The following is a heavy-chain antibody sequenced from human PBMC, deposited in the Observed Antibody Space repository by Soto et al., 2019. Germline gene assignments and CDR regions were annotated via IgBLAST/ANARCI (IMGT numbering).Heavy chain of an antibody. D-gene: IGHD5-12*01. CDR3: ARDVDRTSHLNWFDP. V-gene: IGHV3-33*01. CDR2: IWYHGTTK. J-gene: IGHJ5*02. Sequence: QVQLVESGGGVVQPGRSLRLSCEVSGFSLSGYGMHWVRQAPGKGLEWVAVIWYHGTTKNYADSVKGRFTISRDSSKNTVYLQMDSQKVEDTAVYYCARDVDRTSHLNWFDPWGQGVMVTVSS. CDR1: GFSLSGYG.